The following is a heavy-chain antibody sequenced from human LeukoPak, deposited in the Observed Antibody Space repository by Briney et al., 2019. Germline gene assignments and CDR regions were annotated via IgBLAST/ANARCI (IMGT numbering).Heavy chain of an antibody. Sequence: PSETLSLTCTVSGGSISSYYWSWIRQPAGKGLEWVGRIYTSGSTNYNPSLKSRATMSVDTSKNQFSLKLSSVTAADTAVYYCARVTSGYPALGYFDLWGRGTLVTVSS. D-gene: IGHD3-22*01. CDR3: ARVTSGYPALGYFDL. J-gene: IGHJ2*01. V-gene: IGHV4-4*07. CDR1: GGSISSYY. CDR2: IYTSGST.